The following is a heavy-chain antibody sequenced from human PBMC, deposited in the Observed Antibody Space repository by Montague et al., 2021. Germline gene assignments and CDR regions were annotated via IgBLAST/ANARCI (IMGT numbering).Heavy chain of an antibody. CDR1: GDSDCIEELR. D-gene: IGHD5-24*01. Sequence: CAISGDSDCIEELRRRWEEHTSARQPGQQGGSRLRFEWYNEYAIAVKSRITVNPDTSKNQFPLLLNSVTPEDTAVYYCARGWQKRFDPWGQGTLVTVSS. CDR3: ARGWQKRFDP. CDR2: SRLRFEWYN. J-gene: IGHJ5*02. V-gene: IGHV6-1*01.